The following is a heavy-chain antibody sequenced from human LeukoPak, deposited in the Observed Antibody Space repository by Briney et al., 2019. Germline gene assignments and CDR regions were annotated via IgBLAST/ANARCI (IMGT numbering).Heavy chain of an antibody. D-gene: IGHD3-3*01. Sequence: PSQTLSLTCTVTGGSISTYDYYWSWLRQPPGKGLEGIGYMYYSGTTYYNPSLKSRVTMSVDTSKNQFSLKLSSVTAADTAMYYCARDPYDFWSGFHWFDPWGQGTLVTVSS. CDR1: GGSISTYDYY. J-gene: IGHJ5*02. CDR3: ARDPYDFWSGFHWFDP. CDR2: MYYSGTT. V-gene: IGHV4-30-4*08.